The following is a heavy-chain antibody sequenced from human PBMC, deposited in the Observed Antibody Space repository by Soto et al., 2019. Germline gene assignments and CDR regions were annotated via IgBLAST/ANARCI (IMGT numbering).Heavy chain of an antibody. J-gene: IGHJ4*02. CDR3: ARGGDGYMVGYFDY. CDR2: ISYDGSNK. V-gene: IGHV3-30-3*01. D-gene: IGHD5-12*01. CDR1: GFTFSSYA. Sequence: QVQLVESGGGVVQPGRSLRLSCAASGFTFSSYAMHWVRQAPGKGLEWVAVISYDGSNKYYADSVKGRFTISRDNSKNTLYLRMNSVRAEDTAVYYCARGGDGYMVGYFDYWGQGSLVTVSS.